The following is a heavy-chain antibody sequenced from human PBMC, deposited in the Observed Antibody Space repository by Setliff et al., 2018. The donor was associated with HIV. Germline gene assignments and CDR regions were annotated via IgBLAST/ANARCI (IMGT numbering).Heavy chain of an antibody. CDR2: INHSGST. J-gene: IGHJ4*02. CDR1: GGSFGEYY. V-gene: IGHV4-34*01. CDR3: IIAYSSGWLAPMGFDS. Sequence: SETLSLTCAVYGGSFGEYYWSWIRQSPGKGLEWIGEINHSGSTHYNPSLKSRATISVDTSKNQFSLKLSSVTAADTAVYYCIIAYSSGWLAPMGFDSWGQGTLVTVSS. D-gene: IGHD6-19*01.